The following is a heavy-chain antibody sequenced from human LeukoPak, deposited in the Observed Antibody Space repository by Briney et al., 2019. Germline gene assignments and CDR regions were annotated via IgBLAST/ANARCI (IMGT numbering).Heavy chain of an antibody. CDR2: IKQDGSEK. J-gene: IGHJ3*02. Sequence: GGSLRLSCAASGFTFSRYWMTWVRQATGKGLEWVANIKQDGSEKYYVGSVMGRFTISRDNAKNSLFLQMNSLRAEDTAVYYCARPHSISGDDAFDIWGHGTMVSVSS. CDR1: GFTFSRYW. V-gene: IGHV3-7*01. D-gene: IGHD3-3*01. CDR3: ARPHSISGDDAFDI.